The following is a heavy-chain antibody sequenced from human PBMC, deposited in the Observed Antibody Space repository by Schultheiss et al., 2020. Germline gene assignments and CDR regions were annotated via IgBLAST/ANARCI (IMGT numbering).Heavy chain of an antibody. CDR1: GFSLSTSGVG. D-gene: IGHD6-19*01. V-gene: IGHV2-5*01. CDR2: IYWNDDK. Sequence: SGPTLVQPTQTLTLTCTFSGFSLSTSGVGVGWIRQPPGKALEWLALIYWNDDKRYSPSLKSRLTISKDTSKNQVVLTMTNMDPVDTATYYCARTLWLEDAFDIWGQGTMVTVSS. J-gene: IGHJ3*02. CDR3: ARTLWLEDAFDI.